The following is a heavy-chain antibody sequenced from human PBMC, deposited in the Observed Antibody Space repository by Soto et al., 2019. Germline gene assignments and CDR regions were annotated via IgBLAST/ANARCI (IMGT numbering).Heavy chain of an antibody. CDR2: IYNGGST. D-gene: IGHD6-19*01. J-gene: IGHJ3*02. Sequence: PWETLSLTCTVSGDSISSSGYYWSWIRQHPRKGLEWIGNIYNGGSTYYNPSLKSRITISVDSSKNQFSLQLNSVTPEDTAVYYCARVPAVAWVYAFDIWGQGTMVTVSS. CDR3: ARVPAVAWVYAFDI. CDR1: GDSISSSGYY. V-gene: IGHV4-31*03.